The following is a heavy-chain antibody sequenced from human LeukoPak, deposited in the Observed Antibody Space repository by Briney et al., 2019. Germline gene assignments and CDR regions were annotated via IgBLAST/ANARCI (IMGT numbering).Heavy chain of an antibody. CDR2: GSTSGST. D-gene: IGHD3-10*01. J-gene: IGHJ4*02. CDR3: ARDSYFGSGNYYIDY. Sequence: SETLSLTCTVSGGSISSYYWSWIGQPAGKGLEWIGRGSTSGSTNYNPSLKSRVTMSVETSKNQFSLKLSSVTAADTAVYYCARDSYFGSGNYYIDYWGQGTLVTVSS. V-gene: IGHV4-4*07. CDR1: GGSISSYY.